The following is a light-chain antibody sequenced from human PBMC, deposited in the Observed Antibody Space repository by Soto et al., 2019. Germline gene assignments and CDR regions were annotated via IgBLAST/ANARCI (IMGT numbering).Light chain of an antibody. J-gene: IGLJ1*01. CDR3: SSLSSSTTLYV. CDR2: EVS. V-gene: IGLV2-14*01. CDR1: SSDVGGYKY. Sequence: QSALTQPASVSGSPGQSITISCTGTSSDVGGYKYVSWYQHHADKAPKLMIYEVSNRPSGVSNRFSGSKSGNTASLTIYGLQAEDEADYYCSSLSSSTTLYVFGTGTKLTVL.